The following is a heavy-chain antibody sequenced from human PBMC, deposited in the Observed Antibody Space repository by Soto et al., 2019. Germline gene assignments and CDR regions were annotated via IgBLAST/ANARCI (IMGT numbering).Heavy chain of an antibody. J-gene: IGHJ6*02. Sequence: QVQLVQSGAEVKKPGASVKVSCKASGYTFTTYDISWVRQAPGQGLEWMGRISTYNGNTNYPQSLKGRPTTPTDTPTTNAYMELGSLKSDHPARYYCAKDPNHFLRVIATTLYVLDVVGHGSKVTLSS. CDR3: AKDPNHFLRVIATTLYVLDV. D-gene: IGHD2-21*01. V-gene: IGHV1-18*01. CDR1: GYTFTTYD. CDR2: ISTYNGNT.